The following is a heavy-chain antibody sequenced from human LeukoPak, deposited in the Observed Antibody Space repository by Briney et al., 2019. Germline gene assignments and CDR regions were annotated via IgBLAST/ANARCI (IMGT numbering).Heavy chain of an antibody. CDR1: GYSFTSYW. V-gene: IGHV5-51*01. CDR3: ARQGCSSTSCYFNWFDP. D-gene: IGHD2-2*01. J-gene: IGHJ5*02. CDR2: IYPCDSDT. Sequence: GESLKISCKGSGYSFTSYWIGWVRQMPAKGLEWMGIIYPCDSDTRYSPSFQGQVTISADKSISTAYLQWSSLKASDTAMYYCARQGCSSTSCYFNWFDPWGQGTLVTVSS.